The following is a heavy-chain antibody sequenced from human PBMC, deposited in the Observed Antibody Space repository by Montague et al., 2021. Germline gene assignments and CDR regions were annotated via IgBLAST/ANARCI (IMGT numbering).Heavy chain of an antibody. CDR2: LSNGGST. CDR3: ARDTVGASGYFYYYYMDV. V-gene: IGHV4-4*07. CDR1: GDSINTYY. D-gene: IGHD1-26*01. Sequence: SETLSLTCTVFGDSINTYYWSWIRQPPGKGLEWIGRLSNGGSTNSNPSLKSRVSMSVDTSKNQFSLKLSSVTAADTAVYFCARDTVGASGYFYYYYMDVWGRGTTVTVSS. J-gene: IGHJ6*03.